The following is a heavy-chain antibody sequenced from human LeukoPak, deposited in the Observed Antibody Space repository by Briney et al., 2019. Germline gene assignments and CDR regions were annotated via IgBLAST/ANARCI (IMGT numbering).Heavy chain of an antibody. Sequence: SETLSLTCAVSGYSISSGYYWGWIQQPPGKGLEWIGSIYHSGSTYYNPSLKSRVTISVDTSKNQFSLKLSSVTAADTAVYYCASTYCSGGSCYSAKSFDYWGQGTLVTVSS. J-gene: IGHJ4*02. CDR1: GYSISSGYY. V-gene: IGHV4-38-2*01. CDR3: ASTYCSGGSCYSAKSFDY. CDR2: IYHSGST. D-gene: IGHD2-15*01.